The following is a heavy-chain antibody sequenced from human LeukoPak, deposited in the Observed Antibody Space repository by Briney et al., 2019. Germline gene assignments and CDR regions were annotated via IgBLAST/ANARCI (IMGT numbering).Heavy chain of an antibody. CDR1: GSTFRNYF. J-gene: IGHJ4*02. CDR2: INKDGSGT. V-gene: IGHV3-7*03. CDR3: ARGCCTVSGLYFEF. Sequence: GGSLRLSFEAPGSTFRNYFMGWVRQAPGKGLEWLANINKDGSGTSYADSVKGRLTISRDNAKNSLYPQMNGLRVEDTAVYYCARGCCTVSGLYFEFWGQGSLVTVSS. D-gene: IGHD3-9*01.